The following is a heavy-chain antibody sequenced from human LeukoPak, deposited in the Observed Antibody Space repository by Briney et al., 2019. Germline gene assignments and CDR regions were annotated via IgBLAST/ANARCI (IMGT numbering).Heavy chain of an antibody. D-gene: IGHD1-26*01. V-gene: IGHV3-21*01. CDR3: ARALPSPLYSGSYADAFDI. Sequence: GGSLRLSCAASEFTFSSYAMQWVRQAPGKGLEWVSSISSSSSYIYYADSVKGRFTISRDNAKNSLYLQMNSLRAEDTAVYYCARALPSPLYSGSYADAFDIWGQGTMVTVSS. J-gene: IGHJ3*02. CDR1: EFTFSSYA. CDR2: ISSSSSYI.